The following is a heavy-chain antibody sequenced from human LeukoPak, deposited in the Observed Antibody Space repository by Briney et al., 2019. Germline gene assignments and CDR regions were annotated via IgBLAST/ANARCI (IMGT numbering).Heavy chain of an antibody. D-gene: IGHD2-8*02. V-gene: IGHV4-34*01. Sequence: PSETLSLTCAVYGGSFSGYYWSWIRQPPGKGLEWIGEINHSGSTNYNPSLKSRVTMSVDTSKNQFSLKLSSVTAADTAVYYCAREESGGYFDYGGQGTLVTVSS. J-gene: IGHJ4*02. CDR3: AREESGGYFDY. CDR1: GGSFSGYY. CDR2: INHSGST.